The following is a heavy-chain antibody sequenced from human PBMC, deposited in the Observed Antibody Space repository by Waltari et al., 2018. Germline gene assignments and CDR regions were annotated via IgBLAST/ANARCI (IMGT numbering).Heavy chain of an antibody. CDR1: GGSISSSSYY. J-gene: IGHJ4*02. CDR3: ARRGGYSFGYDY. Sequence: QLQLQESGPGLVKPSETLSLTCTVSGGSISSSSYYWGCIRQPPGKGLEWIGSIDYSGGTYYNPSLKSRVTISIDTSKSQFSLKLSSVTAADTAVYYCARRGGYSFGYDYWGQGTLVTVSS. V-gene: IGHV4-39*01. CDR2: IDYSGGT. D-gene: IGHD5-18*01.